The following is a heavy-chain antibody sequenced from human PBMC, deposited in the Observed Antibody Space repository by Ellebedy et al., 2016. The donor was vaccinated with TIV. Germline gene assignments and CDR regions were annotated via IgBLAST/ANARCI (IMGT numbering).Heavy chain of an antibody. CDR3: ARGPYYYDSSGPPPY. CDR2: IYYSGST. CDR1: GGSISSYY. J-gene: IGHJ4*03. Sequence: SETLSLTCTVSGGSISSYYWSWIRQPPGKGLEWIGYIYYSGSTNYNPSLKSRVTISVDTSKNQFSLKLSSVTAADTAVYYCARGPYYYDSSGPPPYWGQGTMVTVSS. V-gene: IGHV4-59*01. D-gene: IGHD3-22*01.